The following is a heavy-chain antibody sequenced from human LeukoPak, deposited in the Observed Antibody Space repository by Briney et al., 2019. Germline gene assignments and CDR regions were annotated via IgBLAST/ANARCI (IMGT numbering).Heavy chain of an antibody. D-gene: IGHD3-9*01. CDR2: ISTSRRT. J-gene: IGHJ4*02. Sequence: SETLSLTCTVSGVSITSYKWSWLRQSPGKGLEWIGFISTSRRTDYNPSLTSRVSMSVDTSKSQVSLRLSSVTAEDTAVYYCATSYDNKIVPYDCWGQGILVTVSS. CDR1: GVSITSYK. CDR3: ATSYDNKIVPYDC. V-gene: IGHV4-4*09.